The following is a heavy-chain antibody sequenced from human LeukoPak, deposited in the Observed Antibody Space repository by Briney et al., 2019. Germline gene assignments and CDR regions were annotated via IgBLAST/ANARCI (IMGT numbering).Heavy chain of an antibody. V-gene: IGHV1-8*01. D-gene: IGHD2-15*01. CDR1: GYTFTSYD. CDR2: MNPNSGNT. CDR3: ARGSPPGRAGYCSGGSRPYFDY. J-gene: IGHJ4*02. Sequence: ASVKVSCKASGYTFTSYDINWVRLATGQGLEWMGWMNPNSGNTGSPQKFQGRVTMTRNTSINTAYMELSSLRSEDTAVYYCARGSPPGRAGYCSGGSRPYFDYWGQGTLVTVSS.